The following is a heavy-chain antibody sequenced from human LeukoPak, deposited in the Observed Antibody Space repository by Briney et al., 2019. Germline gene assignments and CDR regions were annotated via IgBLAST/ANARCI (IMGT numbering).Heavy chain of an antibody. D-gene: IGHD5-24*01. CDR2: INHSGST. V-gene: IGHV4-34*01. Sequence: KPSETLSLTCAVYGGSFSGYYWSWIRQPPGKGLEWIGEINHSGSTDYNPSLKSRVTISVDTSKNQFSLKLSSVTAADTAVYYCARQRRDGYNSDFDYWGQGTLVTVSS. CDR1: GGSFSGYY. J-gene: IGHJ4*02. CDR3: ARQRRDGYNSDFDY.